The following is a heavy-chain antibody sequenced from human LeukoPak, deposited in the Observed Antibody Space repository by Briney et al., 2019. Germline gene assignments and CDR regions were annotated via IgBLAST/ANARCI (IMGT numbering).Heavy chain of an antibody. J-gene: IGHJ6*03. Sequence: PGGSLRLSCAASGFTFSSYAMSWDRQAPGKGLEWVSAISGSGGGTYYADSVKGRFTISRDNSRNTLYLQMNSLRAEDTAVYYCAKGGGYVTYYYMDVWGKGTTVTVSS. D-gene: IGHD5-12*01. CDR3: AKGGGYVTYYYMDV. CDR2: ISGSGGGT. V-gene: IGHV3-23*01. CDR1: GFTFSSYA.